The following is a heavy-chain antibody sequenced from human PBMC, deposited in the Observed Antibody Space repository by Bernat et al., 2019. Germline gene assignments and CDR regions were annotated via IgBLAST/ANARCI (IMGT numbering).Heavy chain of an antibody. J-gene: IGHJ6*02. D-gene: IGHD6-13*01. CDR3: ARDKVAAAGTFYYYGMDV. Sequence: QVQLQESGPGLVKPSETLSLTCTVSGGSISSYYWSWIRQPPGKGLEWIGYIYYSGSTNYNPSLKSRVTISVDTSKNQFSLKLSSMTAADTAVYYCARDKVAAAGTFYYYGMDVWGQGTTVTVAS. CDR1: GGSISSYY. V-gene: IGHV4-59*01. CDR2: IYYSGST.